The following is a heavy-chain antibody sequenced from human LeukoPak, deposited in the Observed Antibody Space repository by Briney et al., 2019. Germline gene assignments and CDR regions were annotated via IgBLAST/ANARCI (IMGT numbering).Heavy chain of an antibody. CDR2: IWYDGSNK. CDR1: GFTFSSYG. J-gene: IGHJ6*02. V-gene: IGHV3-33*01. Sequence: PGGSLRLSCAASGFTFSSYGMHWVRQAPGKGLEWVAVIWYDGSNKYYADSVKGRFTISRDNSKNTLYLQMNSLRAEETAVYYCAREDYYGSGSFYGAGAAPMDVWGQGTTVTVSS. CDR3: AREDYYGSGSFYGAGAAPMDV. D-gene: IGHD3-10*01.